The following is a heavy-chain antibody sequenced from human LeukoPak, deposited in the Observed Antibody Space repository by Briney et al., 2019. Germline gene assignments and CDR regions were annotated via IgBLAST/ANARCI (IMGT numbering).Heavy chain of an antibody. V-gene: IGHV3-23*01. CDR2: SSDSGGTT. CDR3: AKDYYYDSSGYYYGDAFDI. CDR1: GFTFSAYA. Sequence: QPGGSLRLSCAASGFTFSAYAMAWVRQAPGKGLEWISTSSDSGGTTYSADSVKGRFTISRDNSKNILYLQVNSLRAGDTAVYYCAKDYYYDSSGYYYGDAFDIWGQGTMVTVSS. D-gene: IGHD3-22*01. J-gene: IGHJ3*02.